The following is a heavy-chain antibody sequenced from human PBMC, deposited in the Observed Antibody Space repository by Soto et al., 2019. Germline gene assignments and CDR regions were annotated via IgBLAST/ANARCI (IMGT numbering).Heavy chain of an antibody. V-gene: IGHV1-2*04. CDR1: GYIFPDYY. D-gene: IGHD2-8*01. CDR2: INPKSGGT. CDR3: ARGHSTDCSNGVCSFFYNHEMDV. J-gene: IGHJ6*02. Sequence: ASVKVSCKASGYIFPDYYVHWVRQAPVEGLEWLGRINPKSGGTSTAQKFQGWVTMTRDRSISTVYMELTRLRSDDTAVYFCARGHSTDCSNGVCSFFYNHEMDVWGQGTTVTVSS.